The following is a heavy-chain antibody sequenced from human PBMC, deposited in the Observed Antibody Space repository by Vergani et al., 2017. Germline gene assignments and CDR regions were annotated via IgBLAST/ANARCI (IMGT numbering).Heavy chain of an antibody. J-gene: IGHJ4*02. Sequence: EVQLVESGGGLVQPGGSLRLSCAASGFTFSSYSMNWVRQAPGKGLEWVSYISSSSSTIYYADSVKGRFTISRDNAKNSLYLQMNSLRAEDTAVYYCARDRSGSSSPFDYWGQGTLVTVSS. CDR3: ARDRSGSSSPFDY. D-gene: IGHD6-6*01. V-gene: IGHV3-48*01. CDR2: ISSSSSTI. CDR1: GFTFSSYS.